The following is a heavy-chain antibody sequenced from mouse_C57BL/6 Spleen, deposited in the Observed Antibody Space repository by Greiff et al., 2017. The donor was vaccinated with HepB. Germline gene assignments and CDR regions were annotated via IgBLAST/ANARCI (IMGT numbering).Heavy chain of an antibody. CDR3: ARKRLYYYGSSYGAY. CDR1: GYSITSGYY. CDR2: ISYDGSN. Sequence: EVQVVESGPGLVKPSQSLSLTCSVTGYSITSGYYWNWIRQFPGNKLEWMGYISYDGSNNYNPSLKNRISITRDTSKNQFFLKLNSVTTEDTATYYCARKRLYYYGSSYGAYWGQGTLVTVSA. J-gene: IGHJ3*01. D-gene: IGHD1-1*01. V-gene: IGHV3-6*01.